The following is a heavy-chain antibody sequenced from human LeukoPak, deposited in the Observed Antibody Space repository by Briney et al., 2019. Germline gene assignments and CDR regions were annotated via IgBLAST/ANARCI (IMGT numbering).Heavy chain of an antibody. CDR2: INPNSGGT. CDR3: ASCIAAAGENWFDP. D-gene: IGHD6-13*01. V-gene: IGHV1-2*04. J-gene: IGHJ5*02. CDR1: GYTFTGYY. Sequence: ASVKVSCKASGYTFTGYYMHWVRQAPGQGLEWMGWINPNSGGTNYAQKFQGWVTMTRDTSISTAYMELSRLRSDDTAVYYCASCIAAAGENWFDPWGQGTLVTVSS.